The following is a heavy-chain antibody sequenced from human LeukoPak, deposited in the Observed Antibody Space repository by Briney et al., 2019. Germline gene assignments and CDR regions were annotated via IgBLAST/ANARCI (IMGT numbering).Heavy chain of an antibody. CDR2: INPSGGST. CDR1: GYTFTSYY. J-gene: IGHJ4*02. V-gene: IGHV1-46*01. Sequence: ASVKVSCKASGYTFTSYYMHWVRQAPGQGLEWMGIINPSGGSTSYAQKFQGRVTMTRDTSTSTVYMELSSLRSEDTAVYYCAREDYYDSSGLSPLLDYWGQGTLVTVSS. D-gene: IGHD3-22*01. CDR3: AREDYYDSSGLSPLLDY.